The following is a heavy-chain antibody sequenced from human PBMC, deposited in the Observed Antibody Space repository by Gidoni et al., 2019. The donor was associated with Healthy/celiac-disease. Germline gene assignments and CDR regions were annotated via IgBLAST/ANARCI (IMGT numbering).Heavy chain of an antibody. V-gene: IGHV1-69*06. J-gene: IGHJ6*02. CDR2: IIPIFGTA. CDR1: GGTFRSYA. CDR3: ARDLMGYCSGGSCYHDSDYYGMDV. D-gene: IGHD2-15*01. Sequence: QVQLVQSGAEVKKPGSSVKVSCKASGGTFRSYAISWVRQAPGQGLEWMGGIIPIFGTANYAQKFQGRVTITADKSTSTAYMELSSLRSEDTAVYYCARDLMGYCSGGSCYHDSDYYGMDVWGQGTTVTVSS.